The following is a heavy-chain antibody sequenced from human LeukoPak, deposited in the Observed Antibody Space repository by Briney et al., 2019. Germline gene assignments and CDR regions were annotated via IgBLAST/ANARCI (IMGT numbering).Heavy chain of an antibody. CDR1: GGTFSSYA. D-gene: IGHD6-13*01. V-gene: IGHV1-69*04. CDR3: AIFRIPAAGTGWFDP. J-gene: IGHJ5*02. Sequence: ASVKVSCKASGGTFSSYAISWVRQAPGQGLEWMGRIIPILGIANYAQKFQGRVTITADKSTSTAYMELSSLRSEDTAVYYCAIFRIPAAGTGWFDPWGQGTLVTVSS. CDR2: IIPILGIA.